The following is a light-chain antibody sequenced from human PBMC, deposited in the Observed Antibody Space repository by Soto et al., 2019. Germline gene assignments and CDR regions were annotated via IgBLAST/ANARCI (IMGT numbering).Light chain of an antibody. J-gene: IGLJ1*01. CDR2: DVS. CDR1: ISDVGSYNY. Sequence: QSVLTQPASVSGSPGQSITISCTGTISDVGSYNYVSWYQQYPGKAPKLMIYDVSTRPSGVSDRFSGSKSGNTASLTISGLQAEDAAYYYCSSYTSSITLFVFGSGTKFTGL. V-gene: IGLV2-14*03. CDR3: SSYTSSITLFV.